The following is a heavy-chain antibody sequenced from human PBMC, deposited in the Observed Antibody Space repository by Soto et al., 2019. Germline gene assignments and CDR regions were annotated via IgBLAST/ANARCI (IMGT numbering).Heavy chain of an antibody. V-gene: IGHV1-8*01. D-gene: IGHD3-3*01. CDR3: ARGGMLYCDFWSGYWYGYYGMDV. CDR2: MNPNSGNT. CDR1: GYTFTSYD. J-gene: IGHJ6*02. Sequence: GASVKVSCKASGYTFTSYDINWVRQATGQGLEWMGWMNPNSGNTGYAQKFQGRVTMTRNTSISTAYMELSSLRSEDTAVYYCARGGMLYCDFWSGYWYGYYGMDVWGQGTTVTVSS.